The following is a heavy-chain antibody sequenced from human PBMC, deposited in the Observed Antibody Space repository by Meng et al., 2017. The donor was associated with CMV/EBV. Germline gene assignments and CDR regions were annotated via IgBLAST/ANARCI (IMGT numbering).Heavy chain of an antibody. D-gene: IGHD7-27*01. Sequence: SETLSLTCTVSGYSISSGYYWGWIRQPPGKGLEWLGSIYHSGSTYYNPSLKSRVTISVDTSKNQFSLKLSSVTAADTAVYYCATENFSPGDHRLSDYWGQGTLVTVSS. V-gene: IGHV4-38-2*02. CDR1: GYSISSGYY. CDR3: ATENFSPGDHRLSDY. CDR2: IYHSGST. J-gene: IGHJ4*02.